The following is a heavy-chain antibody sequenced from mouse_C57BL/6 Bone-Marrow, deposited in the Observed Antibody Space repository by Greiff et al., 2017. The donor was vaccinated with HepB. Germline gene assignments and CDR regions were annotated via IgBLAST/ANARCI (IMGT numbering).Heavy chain of an antibody. CDR2: ISNGGGST. CDR1: GFTFSDYY. V-gene: IGHV5-12*01. D-gene: IGHD2-2*01. CDR3: ERRELYYGHAWFAD. Sequence: DVKLVESGGGLVQPGGSLKLSCAASGFTFSDYYMYWVRQTPEKRLEWVAYISNGGGSTYYPDTVKGRFTITRDNAKNTLYLQMSRLRSEDTAMYYCERRELYYGHAWFADWGKGTLVTVSA. J-gene: IGHJ3*01.